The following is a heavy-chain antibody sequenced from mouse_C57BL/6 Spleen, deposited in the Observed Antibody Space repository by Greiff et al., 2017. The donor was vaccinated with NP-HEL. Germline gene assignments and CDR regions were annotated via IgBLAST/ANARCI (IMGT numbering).Heavy chain of an antibody. Sequence: QVQLKQPGAELVMPGASVKLSCKASGYTFTSYWMHWVKQRPGQGLEWIGEIDPSDSYTNYNQKFKGKSTLTVDKSSSTAYMQLSSLTSEDSAVYYCARSITTVGAKKYFDVWGTGTTVTVSS. CDR1: GYTFTSYW. CDR3: ARSITTVGAKKYFDV. V-gene: IGHV1-69*01. J-gene: IGHJ1*03. CDR2: IDPSDSYT. D-gene: IGHD1-1*01.